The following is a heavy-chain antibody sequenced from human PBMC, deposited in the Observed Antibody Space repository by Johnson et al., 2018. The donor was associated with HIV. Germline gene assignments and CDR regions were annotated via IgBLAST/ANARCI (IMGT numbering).Heavy chain of an antibody. J-gene: IGHJ3*02. Sequence: QVQLVESGGGLVKAGGSLRLSCAASGFIFSDYYMSWIRQAPGKGLEWVSYICSSGTILYYVDSVKGRFTISRDNAKNSLYLQMNSLTAADTAVYYCARRALHYDVLTDYPVAANAFDIWGQGTMVTVSS. CDR3: ARRALHYDVLTDYPVAANAFDI. CDR1: GFIFSDYY. D-gene: IGHD3-9*01. CDR2: ICSSGTIL. V-gene: IGHV3-11*04.